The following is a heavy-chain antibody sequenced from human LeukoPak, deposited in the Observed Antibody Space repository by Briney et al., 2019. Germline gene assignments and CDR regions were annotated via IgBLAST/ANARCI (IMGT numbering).Heavy chain of an antibody. CDR3: AKVPHVTLPAPFDY. V-gene: IGHV3-9*01. D-gene: IGHD2-2*01. J-gene: IGHJ4*02. CDR2: ISWNSGSI. Sequence: EPGGSLRLSCAASGFTFDDYAMHWVRQAPGKDLEWVSSISWNSGSIGYADSVKGRFTISRDNAKNSLYLQMNSLRAEDTALYYCAKVPHVTLPAPFDYWGQGTLVTVSS. CDR1: GFTFDDYA.